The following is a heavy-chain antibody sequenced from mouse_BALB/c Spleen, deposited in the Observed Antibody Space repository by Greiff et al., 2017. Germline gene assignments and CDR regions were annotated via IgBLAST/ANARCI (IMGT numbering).Heavy chain of an antibody. V-gene: IGHV5-4*02. D-gene: IGHD2-10*02. CDR1: GFTFSDYS. CDR2: ISDGGSYT. CDR3: ARARVLYGNYDYAMDY. J-gene: IGHJ4*01. Sequence: EVQLVESGGGLVKPGGSLKLSCAASGFTFSDYSMYWVRQTPEKRLEWVATISDGGSYTYYPASVKGRFTISLDNAKNNLYLQMISLKSEDTAMYYWARARVLYGNYDYAMDYWGQGTSVTVSS.